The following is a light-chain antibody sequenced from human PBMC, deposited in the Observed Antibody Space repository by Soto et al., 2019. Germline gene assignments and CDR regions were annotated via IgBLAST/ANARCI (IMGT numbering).Light chain of an antibody. J-gene: IGKJ1*01. CDR3: QQYYSTPWT. CDR1: QSLLYSSDNRNY. Sequence: EIVMAQFPETLAVSVGERATIKCRSSQSLLYSSDNRNYLTWYQQKPGQPPKLLIYWASTRQSGVPDRFSGSGSGTDFTLTINSLQAEDVAVYYCQQYYSTPWTFGQGTKVDIK. V-gene: IGKV4-1*01. CDR2: WAS.